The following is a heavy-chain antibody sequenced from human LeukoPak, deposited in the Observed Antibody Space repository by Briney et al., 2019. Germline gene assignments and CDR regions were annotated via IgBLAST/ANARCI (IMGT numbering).Heavy chain of an antibody. J-gene: IGHJ4*02. D-gene: IGHD1/OR15-1a*01. CDR2: IYYSGST. V-gene: IGHV4-39*01. CDR3: ARDEHDYGDY. CDR1: GGSISSSSHY. Sequence: SETLSLTCTVSGGSISSSSHYWGWIRQPPGKGLEWIGSIYYSGSTYYNPSLKSRVTISVDTSKNQFSLKLSSVTAADTAVYYCARDEHDYGDYWGQGTLVTVSS.